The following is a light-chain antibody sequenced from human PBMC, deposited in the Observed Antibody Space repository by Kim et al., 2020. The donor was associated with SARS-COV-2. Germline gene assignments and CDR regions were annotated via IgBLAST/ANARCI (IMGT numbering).Light chain of an antibody. V-gene: IGKV1-16*02. CDR2: EAA. Sequence: ASLEDVCTIPCRASQDIRNHLAWFQQRPGKAPKSLIYEAASLQSGVPSKFSGTGSGTNFILTISCLQPEEFATYYCQQYNTCPWTFGQGTKVDIK. CDR3: QQYNTCPWT. J-gene: IGKJ1*01. CDR1: QDIRNH.